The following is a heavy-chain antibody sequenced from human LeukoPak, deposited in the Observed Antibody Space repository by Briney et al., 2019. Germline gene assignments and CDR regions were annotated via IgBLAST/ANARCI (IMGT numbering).Heavy chain of an antibody. V-gene: IGHV4-59*01. J-gene: IGHJ4*02. D-gene: IGHD3-10*01. Sequence: PSETLSLTCTVSGGSISSYYWSWIRQPPGKGLEWVGYIYYSGSTNYNPSLKSRVTISVDTSKNQFSLKLDSVTAADTAVYYCARVGGWNYYGSGSYFDYWGQGTLVTVSS. CDR1: GGSISSYY. CDR2: IYYSGST. CDR3: ARVGGWNYYGSGSYFDY.